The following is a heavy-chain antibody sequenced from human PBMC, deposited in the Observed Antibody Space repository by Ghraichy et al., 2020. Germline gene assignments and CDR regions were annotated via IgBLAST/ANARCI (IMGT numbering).Heavy chain of an antibody. D-gene: IGHD3-16*01. CDR1: GFTFSSYW. CDR2: INTDGSST. Sequence: GGSLRLSCAASGFTFSSYWMHWVRQAPGKGLVWVSRINTDGSSTRYADSVKGRFTISRDNAKNTLYMQMNSLRAEDTAVYYCARGSGGLPDYWGQGTLVTVSS. J-gene: IGHJ4*02. CDR3: ARGSGGLPDY. V-gene: IGHV3-74*01.